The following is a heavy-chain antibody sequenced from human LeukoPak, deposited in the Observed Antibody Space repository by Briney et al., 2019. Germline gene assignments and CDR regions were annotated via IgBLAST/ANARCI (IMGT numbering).Heavy chain of an antibody. D-gene: IGHD6-19*01. CDR1: GFTFSSYE. CDR3: ARDLVELRSSGWYYYYMDV. CDR2: ISSSGSTL. Sequence: GGSLRLSCAASGFTFSSYEMNWVRQAPGKGLEWVSYISSSGSTLYYADSVKGRFTISRDNAKNSLYLQMNSLRAEDTAVYYCARDLVELRSSGWYYYYMDVWGKGTTVTVSS. J-gene: IGHJ6*03. V-gene: IGHV3-48*03.